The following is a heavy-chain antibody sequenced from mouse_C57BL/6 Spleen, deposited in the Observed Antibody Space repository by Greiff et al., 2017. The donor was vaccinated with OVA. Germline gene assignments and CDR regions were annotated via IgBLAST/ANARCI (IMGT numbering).Heavy chain of an antibody. J-gene: IGHJ2*01. Sequence: QVQLKQPGAELVKPGASVKLSCKASGYTFTSYWMQWVKQRPGQGLEWIGEIDPSDSYTNYNQKFKGKATLTVDTSSSTAYMQLSSLTSEDSAVYYCATITTVVEYFDYWGQGTTLTVSS. CDR1: GYTFTSYW. CDR3: ATITTVVEYFDY. CDR2: IDPSDSYT. D-gene: IGHD1-1*01. V-gene: IGHV1-50*01.